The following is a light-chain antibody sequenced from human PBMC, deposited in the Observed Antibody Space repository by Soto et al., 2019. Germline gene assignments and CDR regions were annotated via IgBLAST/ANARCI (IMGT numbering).Light chain of an antibody. CDR3: QQYNNWPRP. Sequence: DIQMTQSPSTLSASVGDRVTITCRASQSISSWLAWYQQKPGKAPKLLIYDASSLESGVPSRFSGSGSGTEFTLTISSLQSEDFAVYYCQQYNNWPRPFGQGTKVDIK. V-gene: IGKV1-5*01. J-gene: IGKJ1*01. CDR1: QSISSW. CDR2: DAS.